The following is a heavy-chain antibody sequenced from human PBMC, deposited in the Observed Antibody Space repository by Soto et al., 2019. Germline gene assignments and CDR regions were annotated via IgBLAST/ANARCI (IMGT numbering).Heavy chain of an antibody. CDR2: VYSGGAT. V-gene: IGHV3-53*04. CDR3: VSGRYGSEIH. D-gene: IGHD3-10*01. CDR1: GFTVSSNY. J-gene: IGHJ4*02. Sequence: EVRLVESGGGLVQPGGSLRLSCAAFGFTVSSNYMTWVRLAPGKGLEWVSLVYSGGATHYAASVKGRFTISTHSSQNTLFLPMNSLRTEDTATYYCVSGRYGSEIHGGQGTKVTVSS.